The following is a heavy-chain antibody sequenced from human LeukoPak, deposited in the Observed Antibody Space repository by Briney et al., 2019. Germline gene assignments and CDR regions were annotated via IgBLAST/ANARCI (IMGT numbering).Heavy chain of an antibody. CDR1: GFTFSSYD. J-gene: IGHJ4*02. CDR2: IGTAGDT. V-gene: IGHV3-13*04. CDR3: ARGGSYDSSGYPFDY. D-gene: IGHD3-22*01. Sequence: GGSLRLSCAASGFTFSSYDMHWVRQATGKGLEWVSAIGTAGDTYYPGSVKGRFTISRENAKNSLYLQMNSLRAGDTAVYYCARGGSYDSSGYPFDYWGQGTLVTVSS.